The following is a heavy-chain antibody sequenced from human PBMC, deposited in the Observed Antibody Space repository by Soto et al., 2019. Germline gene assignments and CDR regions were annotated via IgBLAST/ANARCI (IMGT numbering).Heavy chain of an antibody. D-gene: IGHD2-8*01. CDR2: INHSGST. Sequence: SETLSLTCAVYGGSFSGYYWSWIRQPPGKGLEWIGEINHSGSTNYNPSLKSRVTISVDTPKNQFSLKLSSVTAADTAVYYCARSGVGYCTNGVCYTHRITPRYFDYWGQGTLVTVS. CDR1: GGSFSGYY. CDR3: ARSGVGYCTNGVCYTHRITPRYFDY. V-gene: IGHV4-34*01. J-gene: IGHJ4*02.